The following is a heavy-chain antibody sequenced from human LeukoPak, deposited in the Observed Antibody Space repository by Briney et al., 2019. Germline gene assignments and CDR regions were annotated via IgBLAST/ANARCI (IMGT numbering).Heavy chain of an antibody. D-gene: IGHD1-14*01. CDR1: GFTFSSYA. Sequence: TGGSLRLSCAASGFTFSSYAMSWVRQAPWKGLEWVSAISGSGGSTYYADSVKGRFTISRDNSKNTLYLQMNSLRAEDTAVYYCAKRYRYYFDYWGQGTLVTVSS. V-gene: IGHV3-23*01. J-gene: IGHJ4*02. CDR3: AKRYRYYFDY. CDR2: ISGSGGST.